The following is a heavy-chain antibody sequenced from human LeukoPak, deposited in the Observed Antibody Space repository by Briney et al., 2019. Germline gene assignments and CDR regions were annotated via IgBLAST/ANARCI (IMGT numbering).Heavy chain of an antibody. D-gene: IGHD5-18*01. CDR3: ARHLKTDMVKAHFDY. CDR2: IYYSGTT. V-gene: IGHV4-59*08. Sequence: PETLSLTCTVSGGSISYYYWSWIRQPPGKGLEWIGYIYYSGTTNYNPSLKSRVTISVDTSKNQFSLKLSSVTAADTAVYYCARHLKTDMVKAHFDYWGQGTLVTVSS. J-gene: IGHJ4*02. CDR1: GGSISYYY.